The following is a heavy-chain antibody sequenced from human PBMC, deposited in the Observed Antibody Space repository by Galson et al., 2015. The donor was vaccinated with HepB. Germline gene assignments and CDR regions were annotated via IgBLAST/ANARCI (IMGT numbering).Heavy chain of an antibody. Sequence: SLRLSCAASGFTFSSYAMHWVRQAPGKGLEWVAVISYDGSNKYYADSVKGRFTISRDNSKNTLYLQMNSLRAGDTAVYYCAREGGGSGSLSYGMDVWGQGTTVTVSS. CDR2: ISYDGSNK. CDR3: AREGGGSGSLSYGMDV. J-gene: IGHJ6*02. V-gene: IGHV3-30*04. CDR1: GFTFSSYA. D-gene: IGHD3-10*01.